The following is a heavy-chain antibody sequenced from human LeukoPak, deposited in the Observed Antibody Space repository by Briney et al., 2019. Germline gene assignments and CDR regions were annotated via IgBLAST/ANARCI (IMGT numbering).Heavy chain of an antibody. CDR2: ISSSSSYI. CDR3: ARVGVTSYGMDV. D-gene: IGHD3-16*01. CDR1: GFTFSSYS. Sequence: GGSLSLSCAASGFTFSSYSMNWVRQAPGKGLEWVSSISSSSSYIYYADSVKGRFTISRDNAKNSLYLQMNSLRAEDTAVYYCARVGVTSYGMDVWGQGTTVTVSS. J-gene: IGHJ6*02. V-gene: IGHV3-21*01.